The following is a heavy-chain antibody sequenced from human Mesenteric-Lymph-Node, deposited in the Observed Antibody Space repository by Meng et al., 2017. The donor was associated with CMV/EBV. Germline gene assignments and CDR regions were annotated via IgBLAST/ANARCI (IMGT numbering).Heavy chain of an antibody. D-gene: IGHD3-16*01. J-gene: IGHJ5*02. V-gene: IGHV1-2*02. CDR2: INPNSGGT. Sequence: SGYTFTGSSLQWVRQAPGQGLEWMGFINPNSGGTNYAQDFQGRVTMTRDTSISTAYMELTRLRSDDTAVYYCARGGPSTWARWFDPWGQGTLVTVSS. CDR1: GYTFTGSS. CDR3: ARGGPSTWARWFDP.